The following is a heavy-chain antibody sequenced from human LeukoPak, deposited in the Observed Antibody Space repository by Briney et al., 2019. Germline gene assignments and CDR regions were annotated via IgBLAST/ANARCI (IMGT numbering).Heavy chain of an antibody. CDR3: ARGHGYSGYDPSAPVDY. CDR1: GFTVSSNY. J-gene: IGHJ4*02. Sequence: GSLRLSCAASGFTVSSNYMSWIRQPPGKGLEWIGSIYYSGSTYYNPSLKSRVTISVDTSKNQFSLKLSSVTAADTAVYYCARGHGYSGYDPSAPVDYWGQGTLVTVSS. CDR2: IYYSGST. D-gene: IGHD5-12*01. V-gene: IGHV4-39*01.